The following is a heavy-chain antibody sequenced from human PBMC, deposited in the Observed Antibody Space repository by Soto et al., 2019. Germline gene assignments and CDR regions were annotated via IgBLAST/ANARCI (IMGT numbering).Heavy chain of an antibody. CDR3: TTDSVGAADAFDI. Sequence: EVQLVESGGGLVKPGGSLRLSCAASGFTFSNAWMSWVRQAPGKGLEWVGRIKSKTDGGTTDYAAPVKGRFTISRDDSKNTLYLQMNSLKTEATAVYYCTTDSVGAADAFDIWGQGTMVTVSS. V-gene: IGHV3-15*01. D-gene: IGHD1-26*01. CDR1: GFTFSNAW. J-gene: IGHJ3*02. CDR2: IKSKTDGGTT.